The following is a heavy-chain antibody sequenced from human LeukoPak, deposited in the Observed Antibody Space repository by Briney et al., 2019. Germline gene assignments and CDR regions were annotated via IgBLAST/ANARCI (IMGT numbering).Heavy chain of an antibody. Sequence: SETLSLTCAVYGGSFSGYYWSWIRQPPGKGLEWIGEINHSGSTNYNPSLKSRVTISVDTSKNQFSLKLSSVTAADTAVYYCARNSGSYFSFDYWGQGTLVTVSS. D-gene: IGHD1-26*01. J-gene: IGHJ4*02. CDR1: GGSFSGYY. CDR3: ARNSGSYFSFDY. CDR2: INHSGST. V-gene: IGHV4-34*01.